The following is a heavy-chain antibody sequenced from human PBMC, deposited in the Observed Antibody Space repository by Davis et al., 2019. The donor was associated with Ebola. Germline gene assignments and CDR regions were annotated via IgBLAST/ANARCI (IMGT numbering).Heavy chain of an antibody. J-gene: IGHJ4*02. CDR2: IWYDGSNK. V-gene: IGHV3-33*08. CDR3: ASKGLMVYALTN. CDR1: EFTFSSYS. Sequence: GESLKISCAASEFTFSSYSMNWVRQAPGKGLEWVAVIWYDGSNKYYADSVKGRFTISRDNSKNTLYLQMNSLRAEDTAVYYCASKGLMVYALTNWGQGTLVTVSS. D-gene: IGHD2-8*01.